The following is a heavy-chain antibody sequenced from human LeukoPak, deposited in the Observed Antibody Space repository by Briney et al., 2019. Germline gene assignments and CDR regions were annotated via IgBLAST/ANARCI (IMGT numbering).Heavy chain of an antibody. Sequence: GGSLRLSCAASGFTFSGYGMSWVRQAPGKGLEWVSSLSGSGGSTYYADSVKGRFTISRDNSKNTLYLQMNSLRAEDTAVYYCARGGSYLSAFDIWGQGTMVTVSS. D-gene: IGHD1-26*01. J-gene: IGHJ3*02. CDR1: GFTFSGYG. CDR2: LSGSGGST. CDR3: ARGGSYLSAFDI. V-gene: IGHV3-23*01.